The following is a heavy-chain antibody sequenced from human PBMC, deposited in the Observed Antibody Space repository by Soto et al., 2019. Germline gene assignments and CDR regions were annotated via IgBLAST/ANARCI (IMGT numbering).Heavy chain of an antibody. CDR3: ARDLPKHTPHDAFDI. CDR2: VHHSGSF. V-gene: IGHV4-31*03. Sequence: QVQLQESGPGLVKPSQTLSLTCSVSGDSISSGNGYYWSGIRQPPGKGLEWLAYVHHSGSFYYNPSLQRRLSISVDTSNNQFSLRLSSLTAADTAMYYCARDLPKHTPHDAFDIWGQGTMVTVSS. J-gene: IGHJ3*02. CDR1: GDSISSGNGYY.